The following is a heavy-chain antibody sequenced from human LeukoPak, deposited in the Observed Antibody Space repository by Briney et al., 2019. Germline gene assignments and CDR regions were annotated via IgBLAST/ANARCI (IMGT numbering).Heavy chain of an antibody. CDR2: ISSSGSTI. CDR3: ARDRKTYYDFWSGPDAFDI. V-gene: IGHV3-48*03. CDR1: GFTFSSYE. D-gene: IGHD3-3*01. Sequence: GGSLRLSCAASGFTFSSYEMNWVRQAPGKGLERVSYISSSGSTIYYADSVKGRFTISRDNAKNSLYLQMNSLRAEDTAVYYCARDRKTYYDFWSGPDAFDIWGQGTMVTVSS. J-gene: IGHJ3*02.